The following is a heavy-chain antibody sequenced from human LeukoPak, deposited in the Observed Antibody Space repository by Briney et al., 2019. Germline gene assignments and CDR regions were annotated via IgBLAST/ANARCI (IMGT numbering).Heavy chain of an antibody. Sequence: SQTLSLTCAISGDSVSSNSAAWNWIRQSPSRGLEWLGRTYYRSKWYNDYAVSVKSRITISPDTSKNQFSLQLNSVTPEDTAVYYCAKFFSSGYYFQRGPFDPWGQGTLVTVSS. CDR2: TYYRSKWYN. J-gene: IGHJ5*02. D-gene: IGHD3-22*01. CDR1: GDSVSSNSAA. V-gene: IGHV6-1*01. CDR3: AKFFSSGYYFQRGPFDP.